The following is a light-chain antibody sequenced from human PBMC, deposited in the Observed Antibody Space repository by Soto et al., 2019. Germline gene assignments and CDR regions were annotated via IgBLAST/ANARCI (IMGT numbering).Light chain of an antibody. CDR2: DAS. Sequence: EVVLTQSPGTLSLSPGERATLSCRASQSVSSSYLAWYQQKPGQAPRLLIYDASTRATGVPTRISGSGSGTEFTLTISRLEPEDFAVYHCQQYDSSPRTFGQGTKVDIK. CDR1: QSVSSSY. V-gene: IGKV3-20*01. J-gene: IGKJ1*01. CDR3: QQYDSSPRT.